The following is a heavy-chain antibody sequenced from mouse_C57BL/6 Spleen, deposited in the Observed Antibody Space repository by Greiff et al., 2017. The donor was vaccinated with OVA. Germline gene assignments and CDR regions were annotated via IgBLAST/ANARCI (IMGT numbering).Heavy chain of an antibody. J-gene: IGHJ2*01. Sequence: VQLQQSGAELARPGASVKMSCKASGYTFTSYTMHWVKQRPGQGLEWIGYINPSSGYTKYNQKFKDKATLTADKSSSTAYMQLSSLTSEDSAVYYCAIDSSGTFDYWGQGTTLTVSS. CDR3: AIDSSGTFDY. D-gene: IGHD3-2*02. V-gene: IGHV1-4*01. CDR2: INPSSGYT. CDR1: GYTFTSYT.